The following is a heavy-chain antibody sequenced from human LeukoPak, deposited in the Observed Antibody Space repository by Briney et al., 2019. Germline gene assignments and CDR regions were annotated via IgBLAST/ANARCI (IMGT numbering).Heavy chain of an antibody. CDR3: AKDQRAGGYTTTWTFDY. V-gene: IGHV3-23*01. Sequence: GGSLRLSCAASGFTFSSYAMSWVRQAPGKGLEWVSAISGSGGSTSYADSMVGRFTVSRDNSKNTLYLQMNSLRADDTAVYYCAKDQRAGGYTTTWTFDYWGQGTLVTVSS. D-gene: IGHD6-13*01. CDR2: ISGSGGST. J-gene: IGHJ4*02. CDR1: GFTFSSYA.